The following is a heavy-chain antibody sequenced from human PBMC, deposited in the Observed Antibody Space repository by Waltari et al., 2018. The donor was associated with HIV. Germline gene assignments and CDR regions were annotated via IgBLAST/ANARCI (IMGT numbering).Heavy chain of an antibody. J-gene: IGHJ4*02. CDR2: IYYSGST. CDR3: ARRVALIVFDY. V-gene: IGHV4-39*01. D-gene: IGHD3-22*01. CDR1: GGSISSSSYY. Sequence: QLQLQESGPGLVKPSETLSLTCTVSGGSISSSSYYWGWIRQPPGKGLEWIGSIYYSGSTYYNPSLKSRVTISVDTSKNQFSLKLSSVTAADTAVYYCARRVALIVFDYWGQGTLVTVSS.